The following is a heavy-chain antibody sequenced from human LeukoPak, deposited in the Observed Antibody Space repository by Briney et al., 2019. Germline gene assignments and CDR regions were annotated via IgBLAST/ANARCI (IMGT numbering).Heavy chain of an antibody. V-gene: IGHV1-69*13. CDR3: ERDLVRGVIMEDWFDP. J-gene: IGHJ5*02. Sequence: SEKVSCKASGGTFSSYAISWVRQAPGQGREWMGGIIPIFCTANYAQKFQGRVTITADEYTSTAYMALSSLRSEDTAVYYCERDLVRGVIMEDWFDPWGQGTLVTVSS. CDR2: IIPIFCTA. CDR1: GGTFSSYA. D-gene: IGHD3-10*01.